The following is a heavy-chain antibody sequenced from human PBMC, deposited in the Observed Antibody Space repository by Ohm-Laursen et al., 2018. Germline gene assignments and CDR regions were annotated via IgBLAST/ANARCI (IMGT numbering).Heavy chain of an antibody. CDR2: ISGSGGTT. J-gene: IGHJ6*02. CDR1: GFTFSTYP. V-gene: IGHV3-23*01. CDR3: AKGAPYSNFGLNV. Sequence: GSLRLSCSAPGFTFSTYPMSWVRQAPRKGLEWVSGISGSGGTTYYADSVKGRFTISRDNSKNTLYLQMNSLRAEDTAVYHCAKGAPYSNFGLNVWGQGATVTVSS. D-gene: IGHD1-26*01.